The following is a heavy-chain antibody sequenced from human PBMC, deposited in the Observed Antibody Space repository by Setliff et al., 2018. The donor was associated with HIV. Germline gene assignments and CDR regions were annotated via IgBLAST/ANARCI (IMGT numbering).Heavy chain of an antibody. CDR2: IYHSGST. J-gene: IGHJ4*02. V-gene: IGHV4-4*02. CDR3: ARSTRLFDY. CDR1: GGSISSNNW. Sequence: SETLSLTCAVSGGSISSNNWWTWVRQPPGKGLEWIGEIYHSGSTNYNPSLKRRVTISVDTSKNQFSLKVNSVTAADTAVYYCARSTRLFDYWGQGTLVTVSS.